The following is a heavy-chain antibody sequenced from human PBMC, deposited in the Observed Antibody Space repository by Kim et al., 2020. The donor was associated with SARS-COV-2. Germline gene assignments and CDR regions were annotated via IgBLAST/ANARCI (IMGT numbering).Heavy chain of an antibody. CDR1: GHTFTSYD. CDR3: ARAGMATSFSSIYY. D-gene: IGHD5-12*01. J-gene: IGHJ4*02. Sequence: ASVKVSCKASGHTFTSYDINWVRQATGQGLEWMGWMNPNSGNTGYAQKFQGRVTMTRNTSISTAYMELSSLRSEDTAVYYCARAGMATSFSSIYYWGQGTLVTVSS. CDR2: MNPNSGNT. V-gene: IGHV1-8*01.